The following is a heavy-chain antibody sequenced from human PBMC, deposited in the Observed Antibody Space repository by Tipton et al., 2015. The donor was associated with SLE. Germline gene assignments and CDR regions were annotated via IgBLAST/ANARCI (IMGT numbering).Heavy chain of an antibody. J-gene: IGHJ4*02. CDR3: AKGTGRSIVGAAGDY. V-gene: IGHV3-23*01. D-gene: IGHD1-26*01. CDR1: GFTFDTYA. Sequence: LTCAASGFTFDTYAMNWVRQAPGKGLEWVSGISGGGLSTYYGDSMKGRVTISRDNTKDTLYLQMNSLRAEDTALYFCAKGTGRSIVGAAGDYWGQGTQVTVSS. CDR2: ISGGGLST.